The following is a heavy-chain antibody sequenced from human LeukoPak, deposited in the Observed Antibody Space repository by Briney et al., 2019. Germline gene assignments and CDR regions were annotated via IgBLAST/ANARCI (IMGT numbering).Heavy chain of an antibody. CDR2: IYYSGST. CDR1: GGSISSYY. Sequence: SETLSLTCTVSGGSISSYYWGWIRQPPGKGLEWIGYIYYSGSTNYNPSLKSRVIISVATSKNQFSLKLSSVTAADTAVYCCATHNWKERRFDYWGQGTLVTVSS. V-gene: IGHV4-59*01. CDR3: ATHNWKERRFDY. D-gene: IGHD1-20*01. J-gene: IGHJ4*02.